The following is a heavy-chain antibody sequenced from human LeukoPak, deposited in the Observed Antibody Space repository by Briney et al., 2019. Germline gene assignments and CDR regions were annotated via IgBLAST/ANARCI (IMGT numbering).Heavy chain of an antibody. Sequence: SETLSLTCTVSGGSISSYYWSWIRQPPGKGLEWIGYIYYSVSTNYNPSLKSRVTISADTSKNQFSLKLSSVTAADTAVYYCARLGGYYDYWGQGTLVTVSS. CDR1: GGSISSYY. V-gene: IGHV4-59*08. J-gene: IGHJ4*02. D-gene: IGHD3-22*01. CDR3: ARLGGYYDY. CDR2: IYYSVST.